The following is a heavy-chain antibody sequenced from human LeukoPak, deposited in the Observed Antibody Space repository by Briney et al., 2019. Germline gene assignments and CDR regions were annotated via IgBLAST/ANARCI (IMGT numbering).Heavy chain of an antibody. V-gene: IGHV3-64*01. Sequence: PGGSLRLSCAASGFTFSSHAMHWVRQAPGKGLEYVSAISSNGGSTYYANSVKGRFTISRDNSKNTLYLQMGSLRAEDMAVYYCARSGLRWTYYFDYWGQGTLVTVSS. D-gene: IGHD3/OR15-3a*01. J-gene: IGHJ4*02. CDR1: GFTFSSHA. CDR2: ISSNGGST. CDR3: ARSGLRWTYYFDY.